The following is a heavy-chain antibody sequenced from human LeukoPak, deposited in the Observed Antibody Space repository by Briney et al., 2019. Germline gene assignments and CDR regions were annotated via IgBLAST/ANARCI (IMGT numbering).Heavy chain of an antibody. D-gene: IGHD6-6*01. V-gene: IGHV1-24*01. Sequence: ASVKVSCKVSGYTLTELSMHWVRQAPGKGLEWMGGFDPEDGETIYAQKFQGRVTMTEDTSTDTAYMELSSLRSEDTAVYYCATLAARPEMLAHNWFDPWGQGTLVTVSS. CDR1: GYTLTELS. J-gene: IGHJ5*02. CDR2: FDPEDGET. CDR3: ATLAARPEMLAHNWFDP.